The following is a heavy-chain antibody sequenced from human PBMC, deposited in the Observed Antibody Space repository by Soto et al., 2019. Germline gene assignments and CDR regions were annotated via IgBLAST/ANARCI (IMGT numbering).Heavy chain of an antibody. J-gene: IGHJ3*02. CDR1: GFTFSSYA. V-gene: IGHV3-30-3*01. CDR2: ISYDGSNK. D-gene: IGHD3-22*01. CDR3: ARSVRNYYDSSGYYYSADAFDI. Sequence: LRLSCAASGFTFSSYAMHWVRQAPGKGLEWVAVISYDGSNKYYADSVKGRFTISRDNSKNTLYLQMNSLRAEDTAVYYCARSVRNYYDSSGYYYSADAFDIWGQGTMVTVSS.